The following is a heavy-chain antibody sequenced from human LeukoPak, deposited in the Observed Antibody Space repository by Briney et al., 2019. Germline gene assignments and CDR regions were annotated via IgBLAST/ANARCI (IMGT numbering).Heavy chain of an antibody. CDR3: ARDQGSLTRSWYPGY. J-gene: IGHJ4*02. CDR1: GDTFTSYH. V-gene: IGHV1-2*06. CDR2: INPYSVDT. D-gene: IGHD6-13*01. Sequence: ASVKVSCKASGDTFTSYHRHWGGQARGQGGEGMGRINPYSVDTNFPHNFQRSATITRDTSITTSYMHLSSLTPDATAVYFCARDQGSLTRSWYPGYWGQGTQVTVSS.